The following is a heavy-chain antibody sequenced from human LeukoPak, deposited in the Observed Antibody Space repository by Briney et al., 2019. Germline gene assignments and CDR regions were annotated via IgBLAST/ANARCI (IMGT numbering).Heavy chain of an antibody. D-gene: IGHD1-14*01. V-gene: IGHV1-69*05. CDR3: ARAGGTQNYYYYYYMDV. CDR1: GGTFSSYA. Sequence: SVKVSCKASGGTFSSYAISWVRQAPGQGLEWMGGIIPIFGTANYAQKLQGRVTITTDESTSTAYMELSSLRSEDTAVYYCARAGGTQNYYYYYYMDVWGKGTTVTVSS. J-gene: IGHJ6*03. CDR2: IIPIFGTA.